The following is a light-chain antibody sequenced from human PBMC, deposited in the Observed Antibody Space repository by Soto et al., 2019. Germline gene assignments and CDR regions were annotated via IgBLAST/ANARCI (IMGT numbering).Light chain of an antibody. CDR1: SSDVGAYNY. CDR3: CSHTTNNTRV. V-gene: IGLV2-14*03. Sequence: QFALTQPASVSGSPGQSIAISCTGTSSDVGAYNYVSWYQQHPGKAPKLMIYDVSNRPSGVSNRFSGAKSGNTASLTISGLQAEDEADYYCCSHTTNNTRVFGTGTKVTVL. J-gene: IGLJ1*01. CDR2: DVS.